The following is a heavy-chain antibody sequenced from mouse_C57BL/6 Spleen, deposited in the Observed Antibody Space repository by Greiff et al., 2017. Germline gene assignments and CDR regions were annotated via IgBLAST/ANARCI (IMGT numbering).Heavy chain of an antibody. Sequence: DVKLQEPGPGLVKPSPSLSLTCSVTGYSITSGYYWNWIRQFPGNKLEWMGYISYDGSNNYNPYLKNRISITRDTSKNQYFLKLNSVTTEDTATYYCESYYCGSKDWFAYWGQGTLVTVSA. J-gene: IGHJ3*01. CDR1: GYSITSGYY. D-gene: IGHD1-1*01. V-gene: IGHV3-6*01. CDR2: ISYDGSN. CDR3: ESYYCGSKDWFAY.